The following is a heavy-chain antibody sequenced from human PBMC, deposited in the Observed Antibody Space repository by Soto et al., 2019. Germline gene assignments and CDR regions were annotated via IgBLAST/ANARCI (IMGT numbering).Heavy chain of an antibody. V-gene: IGHV3-49*04. D-gene: IGHD3-22*01. CDR3: TWYYDSSGYYYVNY. Sequence: PGGSLRLSCTASGFTFGDYAMSWVRQAPGKGLEWVGFIRSKAYGGTTEYAASVKGRFTISRDDSKSIAYLQMNSLKTEDTAVYYCTWYYDSSGYYYVNYWGQGTLVTVSS. J-gene: IGHJ4*02. CDR1: GFTFGDYA. CDR2: IRSKAYGGTT.